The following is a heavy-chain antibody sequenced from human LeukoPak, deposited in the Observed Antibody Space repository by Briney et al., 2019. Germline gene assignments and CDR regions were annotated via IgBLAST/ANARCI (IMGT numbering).Heavy chain of an antibody. D-gene: IGHD3-22*01. V-gene: IGHV4-61*02. Sequence: SETLSLTCTVSGGSISSGSYYWSWIRQPAGKGLEWIGRIYTSGSTNYNPSPKSRVTISVDTSKNQFSLKLSSVTAADTAVYYCASGSSGYLFYWGQGTLVTVSS. CDR2: IYTSGST. CDR3: ASGSSGYLFY. CDR1: GGSISSGSYY. J-gene: IGHJ4*02.